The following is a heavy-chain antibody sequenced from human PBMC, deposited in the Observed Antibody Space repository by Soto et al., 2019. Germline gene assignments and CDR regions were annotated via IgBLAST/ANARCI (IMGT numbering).Heavy chain of an antibody. CDR2: INWNGVST. CDR1: GLPFDIYA. J-gene: IGHJ6*02. V-gene: IGHV3-20*04. CDR3: AREWVDNGMDV. D-gene: IGHD1-26*01. Sequence: PGGSLGPSCAALGLPFDIYAMSWAGQAPGKGLEWVSGINWNGVSTGYADSVKGRFTISRDNAKNSLYLQMNSLRAEDTALYYCAREWVDNGMDVWGQGTTVTVSS.